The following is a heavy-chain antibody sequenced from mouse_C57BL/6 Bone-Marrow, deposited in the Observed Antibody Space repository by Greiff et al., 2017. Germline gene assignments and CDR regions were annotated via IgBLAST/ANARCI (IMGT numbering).Heavy chain of an antibody. D-gene: IGHD2-5*01. CDR1: GYTFTSYW. CDR2: INPSNGGT. CDR3: ARSYYSNFHWYFDV. Sequence: QVQLQQPGTELVKPGASVKLSCKASGYTFTSYWMHWVKKRPGQGLEWIGNINPSNGGTNYNEKFKSKATLTVDKSSSTAYMHLSSLTSEDSAVYYCARSYYSNFHWYFDVWGTGTTVTVSS. J-gene: IGHJ1*03. V-gene: IGHV1-53*01.